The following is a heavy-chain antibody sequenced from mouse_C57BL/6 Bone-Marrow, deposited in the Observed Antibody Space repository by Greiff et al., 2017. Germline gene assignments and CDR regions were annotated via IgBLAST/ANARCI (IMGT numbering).Heavy chain of an antibody. V-gene: IGHV1-82*01. CDR2: IYPGDGDT. Sequence: QVQLQQSGPELVKPGASVKISCKASGYAFSSSWMNWVKQRPGKGLEWIGRIYPGDGDTNYNGKFKGKATLTADKSSSTAYLQLSSLTSEDSAVYFCARRRLPYWYVDVWGTGTTVTVSS. CDR3: ARRRLPYWYVDV. J-gene: IGHJ1*03. D-gene: IGHD2-2*01. CDR1: GYAFSSSW.